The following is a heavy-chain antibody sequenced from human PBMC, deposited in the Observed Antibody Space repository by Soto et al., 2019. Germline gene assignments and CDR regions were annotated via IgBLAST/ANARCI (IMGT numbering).Heavy chain of an antibody. CDR1: GGSISCGGYS. CDR2: IYHSGST. J-gene: IGHJ4*02. Sequence: PSETLSLTCAVSGGSISCGGYSWSWIRQPPGKGLEWIGYIYHSGSTYYNPSLKSRVTISVDRSKNQFSLKLSSVTAADTAVYYCARDGGVGLYYFDYWGQGTLVTVSS. D-gene: IGHD3-16*01. V-gene: IGHV4-30-2*01. CDR3: ARDGGVGLYYFDY.